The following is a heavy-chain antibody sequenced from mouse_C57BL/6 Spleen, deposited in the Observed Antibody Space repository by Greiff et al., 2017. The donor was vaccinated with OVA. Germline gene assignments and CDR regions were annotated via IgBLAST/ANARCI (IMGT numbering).Heavy chain of an antibody. D-gene: IGHD2-4*01. Sequence: EVQLQQSGPELVKPGASVKISCKASGYTFTDYYMTWVKQSHGKSLEWIGDINPNNGGTSYNQKFKGKATLTVDKSSSTAYMELRSLTSEDSAVYYCARGSIYYDYDDAMDYWGQGTSVTVSS. CDR3: ARGSIYYDYDDAMDY. CDR1: GYTFTDYY. V-gene: IGHV1-26*01. J-gene: IGHJ4*01. CDR2: INPNNGGT.